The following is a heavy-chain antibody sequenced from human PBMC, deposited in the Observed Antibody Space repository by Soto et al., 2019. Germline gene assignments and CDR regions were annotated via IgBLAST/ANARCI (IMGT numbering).Heavy chain of an antibody. V-gene: IGHV3-33*01. J-gene: IGHJ1*01. CDR1: GFTFSSYG. CDR3: EREIAVAGTLGHFQH. Sequence: PGGSLRLSCAASGFTFSSYGMHWVRQAPGKGLEWVAVIWYDGSNKYYADSVKGRFTISRDNSKNTLYLQMNSLRAEDTAVYYCEREIAVAGTLGHFQHWGQGTLATVSS. CDR2: IWYDGSNK. D-gene: IGHD6-19*01.